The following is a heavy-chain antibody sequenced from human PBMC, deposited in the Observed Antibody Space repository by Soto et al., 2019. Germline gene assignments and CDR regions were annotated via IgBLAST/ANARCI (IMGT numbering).Heavy chain of an antibody. D-gene: IGHD3-3*01. Sequence: ASVKVSFKASGYTFTGYYMHWVRQAPGQGLEWMGWINPNSGGTNYAQKFQGRVTMTRDTSISTAYMELSRLRSDDTAVYYCARTDILTIFGEARDYWGQGTLVTVSS. CDR1: GYTFTGYY. V-gene: IGHV1-2*02. J-gene: IGHJ4*02. CDR3: ARTDILTIFGEARDY. CDR2: INPNSGGT.